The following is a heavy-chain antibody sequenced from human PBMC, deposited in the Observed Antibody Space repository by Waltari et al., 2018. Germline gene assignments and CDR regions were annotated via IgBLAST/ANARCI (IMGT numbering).Heavy chain of an antibody. V-gene: IGHV1-46*01. CDR2: INPSGDST. Sequence: QVQLVQSGAEVKKPGASVKVSCKASGYTFTNYYMHWVRQAPGQGFEWRGEINPSGDSTGSAQKFQGRVTMTRDTSTSTVYMDLTSLTSEDTAVYYCARGDYGMDVWGQGTTVTVSS. CDR3: ARGDYGMDV. CDR1: GYTFTNYY. J-gene: IGHJ6*02.